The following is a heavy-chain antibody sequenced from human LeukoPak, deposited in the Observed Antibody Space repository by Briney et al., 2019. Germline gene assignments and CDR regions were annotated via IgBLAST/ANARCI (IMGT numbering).Heavy chain of an antibody. CDR3: ARAHSSSDYFDC. J-gene: IGHJ4*02. Sequence: GGSLRLSCAASGFTFSSNAMNWVRQAPGKGLEWVSVIYTGGSAYYADSVKGRFTTSRDNSKNMLYLQMNSLKAEDTAIYYCARAHSSSDYFDCWGQGILVIVSS. CDR1: GFTFSSNA. D-gene: IGHD6-19*01. V-gene: IGHV3-53*01. CDR2: IYTGGSA.